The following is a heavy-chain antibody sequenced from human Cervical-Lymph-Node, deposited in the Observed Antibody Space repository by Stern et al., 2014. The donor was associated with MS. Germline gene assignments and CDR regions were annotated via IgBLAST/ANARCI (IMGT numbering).Heavy chain of an antibody. D-gene: IGHD6-13*01. J-gene: IGHJ5*02. V-gene: IGHV1-69*01. CDR3: ALSSETSDRWYSLGYDL. CDR1: GGTFSKFP. CDR2: ILPVFGTP. Sequence: VQLVESEAEVTKPGSSVKVSCKASGGTFSKFPSSWVRQAPGQGLEWMGWILPVFGTPTYAQEFRGRVQITADVSTSTVYMELSSLRCDDTAVYYCALSSETSDRWYSLGYDLWGQGTLVTVSS.